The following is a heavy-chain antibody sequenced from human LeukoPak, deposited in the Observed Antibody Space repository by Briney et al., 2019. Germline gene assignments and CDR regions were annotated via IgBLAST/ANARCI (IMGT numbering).Heavy chain of an antibody. CDR1: GLTFSSYS. V-gene: IGHV3-21*01. J-gene: IGHJ3*02. D-gene: IGHD3-22*01. CDR2: ISSSSSYI. Sequence: GGSLRLSCAASGLTFSSYSMNWVRQAPGKGLEWVSSISSSSSYIYYADSVKGRFTISRDNAKNSLYLQMNSLRAEDTAVYYCARDNYYDSSGYYFLDAFDIWGQGTMVTVSS. CDR3: ARDNYYDSSGYYFLDAFDI.